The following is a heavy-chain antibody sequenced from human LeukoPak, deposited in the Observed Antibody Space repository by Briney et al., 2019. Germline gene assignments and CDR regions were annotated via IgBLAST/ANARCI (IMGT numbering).Heavy chain of an antibody. J-gene: IGHJ4*02. CDR3: ARDSDSGYGPFAS. CDR1: GFTVSNNY. V-gene: IGHV3-53*01. CDR2: IHSGGTA. D-gene: IGHD5-12*01. Sequence: GGSLRLSCAASGFTVSNNYMSWVRQAPGKGLEWVSVIHSGGTANYADSVQGRFTISRDNSKTTVYLHMNSLRAEDTAVYYCARDSDSGYGPFASWGQGTLVTVSS.